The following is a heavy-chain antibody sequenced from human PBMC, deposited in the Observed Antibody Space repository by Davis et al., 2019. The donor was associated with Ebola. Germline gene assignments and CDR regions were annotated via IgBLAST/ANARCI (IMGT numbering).Heavy chain of an antibody. CDR1: GFTFSSYD. V-gene: IGHV3-48*03. CDR3: ARDRSGGAFDI. J-gene: IGHJ3*02. D-gene: IGHD2-15*01. Sequence: GESLKISCAASGFTFSSYDMNWVRQAPGKGLEWVSFIRTGYTTTVYYAASVKGRFTGSRDNAKNSLYLQLNDPRDEDTAVYYCARDRSGGAFDIWGQGTMVTVSS. CDR2: IRTGYTTTV.